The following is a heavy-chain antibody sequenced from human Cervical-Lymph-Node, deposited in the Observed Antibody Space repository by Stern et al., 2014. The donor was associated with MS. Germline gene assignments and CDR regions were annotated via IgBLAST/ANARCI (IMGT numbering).Heavy chain of an antibody. D-gene: IGHD3-22*01. V-gene: IGHV3-21*01. Sequence: EVQLVESGGGLVKPGESLRLSCAASGFTFRNYGMNWVRQAPGKGLEWVASITSSGTYIYYADSLKGRFTISRDNAKNSLSLQMHSLRIEDTAIYYCARNHYEEPLPPGWSSPISPALDHWGQGTLVTVSS. CDR2: ITSSGTYI. CDR3: ARNHYEEPLPPGWSSPISPALDH. CDR1: GFTFRNYG. J-gene: IGHJ4*02.